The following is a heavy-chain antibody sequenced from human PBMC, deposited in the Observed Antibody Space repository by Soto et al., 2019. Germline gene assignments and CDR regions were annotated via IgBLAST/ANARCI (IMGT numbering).Heavy chain of an antibody. CDR2: IYYSGST. J-gene: IGHJ6*03. CDR3: ARHGGNGNMDV. Sequence: PSETLSLTCTVSGGSISSGGYYWSWIRQHPGKGLEWIGYIYYSGSTYYNPPLKSRVTISVDTSKNQFSLKLSSVTAADTALYYCARHGGNGNMDVWGKGTTVTVS. D-gene: IGHD2-8*01. V-gene: IGHV4-31*03. CDR1: GGSISSGGYY.